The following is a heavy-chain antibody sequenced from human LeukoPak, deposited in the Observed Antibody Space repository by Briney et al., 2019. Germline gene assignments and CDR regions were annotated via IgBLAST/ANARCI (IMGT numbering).Heavy chain of an antibody. D-gene: IGHD3-10*01. Sequence: SVKVSCKASGGTFSSYAISWVRQAPGQGLEWIGGIIPIFGTANYAQKFQGRATITADESTSTAYMELSSLRPEDTAVYYCASKGWFGEYYYMDVWGKGTTVTVSS. J-gene: IGHJ6*03. V-gene: IGHV1-69*13. CDR2: IIPIFGTA. CDR3: ASKGWFGEYYYMDV. CDR1: GGTFSSYA.